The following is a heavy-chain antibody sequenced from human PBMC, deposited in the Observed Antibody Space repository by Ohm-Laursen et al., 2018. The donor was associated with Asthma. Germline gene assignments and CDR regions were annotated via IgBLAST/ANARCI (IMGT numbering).Heavy chain of an antibody. D-gene: IGHD2-8*02. CDR2: IYYSGST. CDR1: GGSISSSSYY. Sequence: SDTLSLTCTVSGGSISSSSYYWGWIRQPPGKGLEWIGSIYYSGSTYYNPSLKSRVTISVDTSKNQFSLKLSSVTAADTAVYYCARLRGGYCTGGVCYRPNPWGQGTMVTVSS. V-gene: IGHV4-39*01. J-gene: IGHJ3*01. CDR3: ARLRGGYCTGGVCYRPNP.